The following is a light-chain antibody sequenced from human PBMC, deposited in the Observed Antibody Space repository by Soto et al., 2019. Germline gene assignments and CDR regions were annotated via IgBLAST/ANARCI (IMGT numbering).Light chain of an antibody. CDR1: QSVSSNY. V-gene: IGKV3-20*01. J-gene: IGKJ2*01. Sequence: DIVLTQSPGTLSLSPGERATLSCRASQSVSSNYLAWYQQKSGQAPRLLIYGASRRATGIPDRFSGSGSGRDFTLTINRVEPEDFAVYYCQQYGTLFGQGTKLEIK. CDR2: GAS. CDR3: QQYGTL.